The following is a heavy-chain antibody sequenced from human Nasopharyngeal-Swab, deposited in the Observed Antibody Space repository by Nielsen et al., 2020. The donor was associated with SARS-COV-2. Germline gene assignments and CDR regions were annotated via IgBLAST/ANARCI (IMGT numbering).Heavy chain of an antibody. V-gene: IGHV4-4*02. Sequence: SETLSLTCAVSGGSISSSNWWSWVRQPPGKGLEWIGEIYHSGSTNYNPSLKSRVTISVDTSKNQFSLKLSSVTAADTAVYYCARKRGYSYGYYDYWGQGTLVTVSS. J-gene: IGHJ4*02. CDR1: GGSISSSNW. CDR2: IYHSGST. D-gene: IGHD5-18*01. CDR3: ARKRGYSYGYYDY.